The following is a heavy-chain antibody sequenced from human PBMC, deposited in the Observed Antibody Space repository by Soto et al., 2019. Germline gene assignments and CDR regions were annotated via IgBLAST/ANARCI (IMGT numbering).Heavy chain of an antibody. CDR3: AKGRDNHDYGDYESAFDI. CDR1: GFTFDDYA. V-gene: IGHV3-9*01. D-gene: IGHD4-17*01. CDR2: ISWNSGSI. Sequence: GGSLRLSCAASGFTFDDYAMHWVRQAPGKGLEWVSGISWNSGSIGYADSVKGRFTISRDNAKNSLYLQMNSLRAEDTALYYCAKGRDNHDYGDYESAFDIWGQGTMVTVSS. J-gene: IGHJ3*02.